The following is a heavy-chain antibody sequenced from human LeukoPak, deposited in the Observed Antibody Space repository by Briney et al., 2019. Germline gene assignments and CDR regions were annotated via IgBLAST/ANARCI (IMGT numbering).Heavy chain of an antibody. CDR1: GFSVSGSS. D-gene: IGHD5-18*01. CDR3: ARGVGFSYGSFYYYMDV. J-gene: IGHJ6*03. Sequence: GGSLRLSCAASGFSVSGSSLSWVRQAPGKGLDWVSVIYSGGSAYYADSVKGRFTISRDNPKDTVYLEMNSLRGDDTAVYYCARGVGFSYGSFYYYMDVWGKGTTVTISS. V-gene: IGHV3-66*01. CDR2: IYSGGSA.